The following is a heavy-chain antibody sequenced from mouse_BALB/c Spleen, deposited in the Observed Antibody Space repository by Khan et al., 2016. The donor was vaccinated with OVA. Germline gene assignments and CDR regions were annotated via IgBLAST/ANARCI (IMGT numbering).Heavy chain of an antibody. J-gene: IGHJ2*01. D-gene: IGHD1-1*01. CDR1: GYSITSNYA. CDR2: ISYSDST. CDR3: ARGNYYGYYFDY. Sequence: EVQLQESGPGLVKPSQSLSLTCTVTGYSITSNYAWNWIRQFPGNKLEWMGYISYSDSTRYNPSLQSRISITRDPSQNQFFLQLNSVTTEDTATDYCARGNYYGYYFDYWGQGTTLTGSS. V-gene: IGHV3-2*02.